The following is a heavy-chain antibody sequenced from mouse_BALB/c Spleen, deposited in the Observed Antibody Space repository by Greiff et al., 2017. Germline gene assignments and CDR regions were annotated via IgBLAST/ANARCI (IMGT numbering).Heavy chain of an antibody. J-gene: IGHJ2*01. CDR3: ARSTSYYYGSLYYFDY. CDR1: GYSFTGYT. Sequence: VQLQQSGPELVKPGASVKISCKASGYSFTGYTMNWVKQSHGKNLEWIGLINPYNGGTSYNQKFKGKATLTVDKSSSTAYMELLSLTSEDSAVYYCARSTSYYYGSLYYFDYWGQGTTLTVSS. V-gene: IGHV1S29*02. D-gene: IGHD1-1*01. CDR2: INPYNGGT.